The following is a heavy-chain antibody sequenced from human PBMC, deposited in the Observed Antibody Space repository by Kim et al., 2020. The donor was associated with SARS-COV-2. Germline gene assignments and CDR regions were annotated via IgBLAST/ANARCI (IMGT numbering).Heavy chain of an antibody. CDR3: ASPYYYDSSGRAFDI. Sequence: SETLSLTCTVSGGSISSRSYYWGWIRQPPGKGLEWIGSIYYSGSTYYNPSLKSRVTISVDTSKNQFSLKLSSVTAADTAVYYCASPYYYDSSGRAFDIWGQGTMVIVSS. CDR2: IYYSGST. CDR1: GGSISSRSYY. J-gene: IGHJ3*02. D-gene: IGHD3-22*01. V-gene: IGHV4-39*01.